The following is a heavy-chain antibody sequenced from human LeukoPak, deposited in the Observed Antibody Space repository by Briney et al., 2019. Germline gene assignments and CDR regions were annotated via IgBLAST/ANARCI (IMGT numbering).Heavy chain of an antibody. D-gene: IGHD2-2*02. CDR3: AKDVEVPGVEYLYMDG. Sequence: GGSLRLSCAASGFTFSSYGMHWVRQAPGKGLGWVAFIRYDGSNKYYADSVKGRFTISRDNSKNTLYLQMNSLRAEDTAAYYCAKDVEVPGVEYLYMDGWGKGTTVTISS. CDR2: IRYDGSNK. CDR1: GFTFSSYG. J-gene: IGHJ6*03. V-gene: IGHV3-30*02.